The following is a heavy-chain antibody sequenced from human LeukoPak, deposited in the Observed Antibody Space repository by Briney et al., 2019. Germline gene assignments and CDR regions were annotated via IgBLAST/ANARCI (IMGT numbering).Heavy chain of an antibody. CDR2: ISAYNGNT. CDR3: ARAQYSSSSLYPFDY. V-gene: IGHV1-18*01. CDR1: GYTFTSYG. D-gene: IGHD6-6*01. J-gene: IGHJ4*02. Sequence: GASVKVSCKASGYTFTSYGISWVRQAPGQGLEWMGWISAYNGNTNYAQKLQGRVTRTTDTSTSTAYMELRSLRSDDTAVYYCARAQYSSSSLYPFDYWGQGTLVTVSS.